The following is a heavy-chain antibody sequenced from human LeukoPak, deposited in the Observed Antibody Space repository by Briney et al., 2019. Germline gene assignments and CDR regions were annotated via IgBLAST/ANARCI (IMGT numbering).Heavy chain of an antibody. CDR1: GGSVSSGSYY. Sequence: SETLSLTCTVSGGSVSSGSYYWSWIRQPPGKGLEGIGYIYYSGSTNYNPSLKSRVTISVDTSKNQFSLKLSSVTAADTAVYYCASRYCSGGSCYLDAFDIWGQGTMVTVSS. J-gene: IGHJ3*02. V-gene: IGHV4-61*01. D-gene: IGHD2-15*01. CDR3: ASRYCSGGSCYLDAFDI. CDR2: IYYSGST.